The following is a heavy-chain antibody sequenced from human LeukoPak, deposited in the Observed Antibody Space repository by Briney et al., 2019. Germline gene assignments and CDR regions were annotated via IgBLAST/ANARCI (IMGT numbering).Heavy chain of an antibody. J-gene: IGHJ4*02. CDR1: GDSISSYY. CDR3: ARDTKYGSGSSPNFDY. CDR2: VYISGST. Sequence: SETLSLTCTVSGDSISSYYWSWIRQPAGKGLEWIGRVYISGSTNYNPSLKSRVTMSVDTSKNQFSLKLSSVTAADTAVYYCARDTKYGSGSSPNFDYWGQGTLVTVSS. V-gene: IGHV4-4*07. D-gene: IGHD3-10*01.